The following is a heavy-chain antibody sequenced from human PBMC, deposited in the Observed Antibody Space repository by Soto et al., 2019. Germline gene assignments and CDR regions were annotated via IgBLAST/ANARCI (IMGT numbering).Heavy chain of an antibody. D-gene: IGHD3-22*01. J-gene: IGHJ4*02. CDR3: ARTSTSGYYLSYFDY. Sequence: QVQLVESGGGVVQPGRSLRLSCAASGFTFSNYAMHWVRQAPGKGLEWVAVISYDGSNKYYADSMKGRFTISRDNSKNTLHLEMNSLRAEDTAVYYCARTSTSGYYLSYFDYWGQGTLVTVSS. CDR2: ISYDGSNK. CDR1: GFTFSNYA. V-gene: IGHV3-30-3*01.